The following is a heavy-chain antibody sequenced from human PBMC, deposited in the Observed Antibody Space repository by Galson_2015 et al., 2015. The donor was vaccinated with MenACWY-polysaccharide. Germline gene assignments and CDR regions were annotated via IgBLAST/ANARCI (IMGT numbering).Heavy chain of an antibody. Sequence: TLSLTCSVSGVSITTGSYSWTWVRQSAEKGLEWIGRVSASGNTDDNPSLRGRVTISFDTSKNHFSLNLNSVTAADTAVYYCARGVSNNWVVKGYFDFWGQGALVTVSS. V-gene: IGHV4-61*02. J-gene: IGHJ4*02. CDR1: GVSITTGSYS. CDR3: ARGVSNNWVVKGYFDF. CDR2: VSASGNT. D-gene: IGHD1-20*01.